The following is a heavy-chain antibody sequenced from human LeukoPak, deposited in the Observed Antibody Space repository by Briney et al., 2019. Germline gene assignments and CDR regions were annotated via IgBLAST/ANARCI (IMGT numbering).Heavy chain of an antibody. D-gene: IGHD6-13*01. CDR3: ARDNRYSSSWYLDY. CDR2: IYYSGST. Sequence: PSETLSLTCTVSGGSISSYYWSWIRQPPGKGLEWIGYIYYSGSTYYNPSLKSRVTISVDTSKNQFSLKLSSVTAADTAVYYCARDNRYSSSWYLDYWGQGTLVTVSS. J-gene: IGHJ4*02. CDR1: GGSISSYY. V-gene: IGHV4-59*06.